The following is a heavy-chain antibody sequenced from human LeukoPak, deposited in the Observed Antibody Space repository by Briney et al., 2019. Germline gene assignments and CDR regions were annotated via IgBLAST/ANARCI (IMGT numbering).Heavy chain of an antibody. V-gene: IGHV4-39*01. CDR1: GGSISSSSYY. J-gene: IGHJ4*02. Sequence: SETLSLTCTVSGGSISSSSYYWVWIRQPPGKGLEWIGTIYYSGSTYYNPSLTSRVTISVDTSKNQFSLKLSSVTAADTGVYYCASLWQSSRSFDYWGQGTLVTVSS. CDR2: IYYSGST. CDR3: ASLWQSSRSFDY. D-gene: IGHD6-13*01.